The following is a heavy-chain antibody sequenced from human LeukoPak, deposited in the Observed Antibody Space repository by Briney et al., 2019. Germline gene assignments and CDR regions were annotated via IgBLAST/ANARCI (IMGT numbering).Heavy chain of an antibody. CDR1: GGSISSYY. Sequence: SETLSLTRTVSGGSISSYYWSWIRQPPGKGLEWIGYIYYSGSTNYNPSLKSRVTISVDTSKNQFSLKLSSVTAADTAVYYCARDRSGYCSSTSCSKGGAWYFDLWGRGTLVTVSS. D-gene: IGHD2-2*03. V-gene: IGHV4-59*01. J-gene: IGHJ2*01. CDR3: ARDRSGYCSSTSCSKGGAWYFDL. CDR2: IYYSGST.